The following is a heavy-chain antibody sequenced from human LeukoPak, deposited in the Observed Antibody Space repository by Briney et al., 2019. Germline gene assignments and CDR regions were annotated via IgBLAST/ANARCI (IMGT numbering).Heavy chain of an antibody. D-gene: IGHD2-2*01. CDR3: ARGQLRSHRVKRGNWFDP. J-gene: IGHJ5*02. CDR2: IYPGASDA. CDR1: GYRFTSYW. Sequence: GESLKILCKGSGYRFTSYWNGWVRQMPGKGAEGMGIIYPGASDARYRPSIQGQVTISADKSISTAYLQWSSLKASDTAMYYCARGQLRSHRVKRGNWFDPWGQGTQVTVSS. V-gene: IGHV5-51*01.